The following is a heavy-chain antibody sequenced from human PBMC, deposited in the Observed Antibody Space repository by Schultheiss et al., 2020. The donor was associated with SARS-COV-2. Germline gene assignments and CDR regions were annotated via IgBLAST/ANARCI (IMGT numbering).Heavy chain of an antibody. CDR2: IGTAGDT. Sequence: GGSLRLSCAASGFTFSSYDMHWVRQATGKGLEWVSAIGTAGDTYYQGSVKGRFTISRENAKNSLYLQMNSLRAGDTAVYYCAKDMVRGLNPAFDYWGQGTLVTVSS. V-gene: IGHV3-13*04. CDR3: AKDMVRGLNPAFDY. J-gene: IGHJ4*02. CDR1: GFTFSSYD. D-gene: IGHD3-10*01.